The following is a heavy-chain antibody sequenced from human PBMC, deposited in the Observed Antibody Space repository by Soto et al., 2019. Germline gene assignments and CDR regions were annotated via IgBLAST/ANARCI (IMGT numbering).Heavy chain of an antibody. D-gene: IGHD2-2*01. J-gene: IGHJ5*01. CDR2: ISFSSSYI. V-gene: IGHV3-21*01. CDR1: GFSFGTYA. CDR3: ATGTYQPLIDS. Sequence: PGGSLRLSCAASGFSFGTYAMNWVRQAPGKGLEWVSFISFSSSYIYYADSVRGRFTVSRDNAKNSLYLQLNNLRAEDTAVYYCATGTYQPLIDSWGQGTLVTVSS.